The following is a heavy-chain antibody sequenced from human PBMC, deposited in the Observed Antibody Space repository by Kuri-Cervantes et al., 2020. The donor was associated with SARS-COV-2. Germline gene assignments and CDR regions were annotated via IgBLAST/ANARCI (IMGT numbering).Heavy chain of an antibody. D-gene: IGHD3-3*01. CDR1: GFIFSRYS. Sequence: GESLKISCAASGFIFSRYSMNWVRQAPGKGLEWVSYISSSSSTIYYIDSVKGRFTISRDNAKNSLYLQMNSLRAEDTAVYYCARAGERYYDFWSGHLPNDAVDVWGRGTMVTVSS. CDR3: ARAGERYYDFWSGHLPNDAVDV. V-gene: IGHV3-48*01. CDR2: ISSSSSTI. J-gene: IGHJ3*01.